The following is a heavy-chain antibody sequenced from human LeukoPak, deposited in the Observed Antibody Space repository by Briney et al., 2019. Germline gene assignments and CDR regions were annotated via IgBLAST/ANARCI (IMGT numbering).Heavy chain of an antibody. Sequence: ASVKVSCKASGYTFTSYGISWVRQAPGQRLEWMGWINAGNGNTKYSQKFQGRVTITRDTSASTAYMELSSLRSEDTAVYYCAMGTFDYWGQGTLVTVSS. V-gene: IGHV1-3*01. D-gene: IGHD1-1*01. CDR1: GYTFTSYG. J-gene: IGHJ4*02. CDR3: AMGTFDY. CDR2: INAGNGNT.